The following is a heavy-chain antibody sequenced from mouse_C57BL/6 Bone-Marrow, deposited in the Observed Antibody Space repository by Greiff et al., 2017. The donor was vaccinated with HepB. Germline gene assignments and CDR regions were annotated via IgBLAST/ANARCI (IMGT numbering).Heavy chain of an antibody. J-gene: IGHJ3*01. V-gene: IGHV3-6*01. CDR1: GYSITSGYY. Sequence: ESGPGLVKPSQSLSLTCSVTGYSITSGYYWNWIRQFPGNKLEWMGYISYDGSNNYNPSLKNRISITRDTSKNQFFLKLNSVTTEDTATYYCARAARDYDVGGTWFAYWGQGTLVTVSA. CDR2: ISYDGSN. CDR3: ARAARDYDVGGTWFAY. D-gene: IGHD2-4*01.